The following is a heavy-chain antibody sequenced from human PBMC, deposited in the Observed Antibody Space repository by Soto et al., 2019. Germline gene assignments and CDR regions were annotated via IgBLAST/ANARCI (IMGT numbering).Heavy chain of an antibody. Sequence: PSETLSLTCTVSGGSISSSSYYWGWIRQPPGKGLEWIGSIYYSGSTYYNPSLKSRVTISVDTSKNQFSLKLSSVTAADTAVYYCARLIGDIVVVVAAPLRGWFDPWGQGTLVTVSS. CDR2: IYYSGST. J-gene: IGHJ5*02. D-gene: IGHD2-15*01. CDR3: ARLIGDIVVVVAAPLRGWFDP. V-gene: IGHV4-39*01. CDR1: GGSISSSSYY.